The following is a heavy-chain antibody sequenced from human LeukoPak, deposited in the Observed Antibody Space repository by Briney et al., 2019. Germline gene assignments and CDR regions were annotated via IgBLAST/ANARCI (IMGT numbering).Heavy chain of an antibody. CDR2: ITPFNGNT. Sequence: SVKNSCKASGYTFTYRYLHWVREAPGQALEWMGWITPFNGNTNYAQKFQDRVTITRDRSMSTAYMELSRLRSDDTAVYYCARVAPIRLGELSILRFWDYWGQGTLVTVSS. D-gene: IGHD3-16*02. V-gene: IGHV1-45*02. CDR3: ARVAPIRLGELSILRFWDY. CDR1: GYTFTYRY. J-gene: IGHJ4*02.